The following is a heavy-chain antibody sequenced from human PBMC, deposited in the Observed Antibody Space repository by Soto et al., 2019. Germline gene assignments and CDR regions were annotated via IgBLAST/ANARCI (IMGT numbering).Heavy chain of an antibody. Sequence: GGYLRLSCEASGFTFSSYWMRWVSQVPGKGLEWVANIKQDGSEKYYVDSEKGRFTISRDNAKNSLYLQMNILRAEDTAVYYCARDGFRGWYGARNYYGMDVWGQGTTVTVSS. CDR3: ARDGFRGWYGARNYYGMDV. CDR1: GFTFSSYW. D-gene: IGHD6-19*01. CDR2: IKQDGSEK. V-gene: IGHV3-7*01. J-gene: IGHJ6*02.